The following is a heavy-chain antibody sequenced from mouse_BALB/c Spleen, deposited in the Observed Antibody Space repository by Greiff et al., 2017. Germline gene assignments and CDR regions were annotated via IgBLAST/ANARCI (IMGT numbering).Heavy chain of an antibody. CDR3: ARVDGDYRYYYAMDY. J-gene: IGHJ4*01. Sequence: EVQLQQSGPELVKPGASVKISCKASGYTFTDYNMHWVKQSHGKSLEWIGYIYPYNGGTGYNQKFKSKATLTVDNSSSTAYMELRSLTSEDSAVYYCARVDGDYRYYYAMDYWGQGTSVTVSS. D-gene: IGHD2-14*01. CDR1: GYTFTDYN. V-gene: IGHV1S29*02. CDR2: IYPYNGGT.